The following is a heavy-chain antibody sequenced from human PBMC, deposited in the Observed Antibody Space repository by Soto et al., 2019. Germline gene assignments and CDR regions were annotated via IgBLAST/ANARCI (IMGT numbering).Heavy chain of an antibody. CDR3: LGYCRGGSCYPRGY. J-gene: IGHJ4*02. CDR1: GYSFTSHA. Sequence: QVQLVQSGAEVKKPGASVKVSCKASGYSFTSHAMHWVRQAPGQRLEWMGWINAGNGNTKYSQKFQGRVTITRDTSASTAYIELSSLRSEGTAVYYFLGYCRGGSCYPRGYWGQGTLVTVSS. D-gene: IGHD2-15*01. CDR2: INAGNGNT. V-gene: IGHV1-3*01.